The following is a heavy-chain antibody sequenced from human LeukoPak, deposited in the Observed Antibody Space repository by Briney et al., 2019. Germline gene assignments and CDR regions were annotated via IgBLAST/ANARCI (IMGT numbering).Heavy chain of an antibody. J-gene: IGHJ4*02. CDR1: GFTFGSYW. Sequence: GGSLRLSCAASGFTFGSYWMSWVRQAPGKGLEWVANIKQDGSEKYYVDSVKGRFTISRDNAKNSLYLQMNSLRAEDTAVYYCADQLLEDYWGQGTLVTVSS. V-gene: IGHV3-7*03. CDR2: IKQDGSEK. D-gene: IGHD2-2*01. CDR3: ADQLLEDY.